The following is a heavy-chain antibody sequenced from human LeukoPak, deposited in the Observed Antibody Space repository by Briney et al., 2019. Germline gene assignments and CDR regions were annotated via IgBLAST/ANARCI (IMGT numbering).Heavy chain of an antibody. J-gene: IGHJ4*02. D-gene: IGHD3-9*01. Sequence: GGSLRLSCAASGFTFSSYWMSWVRQAPGKGLEWVANIKQDGSEKYYVDSVKGRFTISRDNAKNSLYLQMNSLRAEDTAVYYCARVRLRYFDWLSNDYSHGGWCRGTLVTVSS. CDR2: IKQDGSEK. CDR1: GFTFSSYW. V-gene: IGHV3-7*01. CDR3: ARVRLRYFDWLSNDYSHGG.